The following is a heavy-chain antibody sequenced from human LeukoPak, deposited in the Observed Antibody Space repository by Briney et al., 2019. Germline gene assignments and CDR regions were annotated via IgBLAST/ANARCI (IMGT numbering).Heavy chain of an antibody. D-gene: IGHD3-3*01. Sequence: ASVKVSCKASGYTFSGYYIHWVRQAPGQGLEWMGWINTNSGGTKYAHRFQGRVTMTRDTSISTAYMEVSRLRSDDTAVYFCASSRFLEWLYLLDYWGQGTLVTVSS. V-gene: IGHV1-2*02. CDR2: INTNSGGT. CDR3: ASSRFLEWLYLLDY. CDR1: GYTFSGYY. J-gene: IGHJ4*02.